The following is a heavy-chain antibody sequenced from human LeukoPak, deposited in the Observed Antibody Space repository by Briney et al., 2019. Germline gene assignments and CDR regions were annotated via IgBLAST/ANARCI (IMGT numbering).Heavy chain of an antibody. D-gene: IGHD3-16*01. CDR3: ARDGIGGNAFDI. V-gene: IGHV1-2*02. Sequence: ASVKVSCKASGYTFTGYYMHWVRQAPGQGLEWLGWINPNGGTNYAQQSQGSVTMTRDTSVSTAYMDLTGLGSDDTAVYYCARDGIGGNAFDIWGQGTMVTVSS. CDR1: GYTFTGYY. J-gene: IGHJ3*02. CDR2: INPNGGT.